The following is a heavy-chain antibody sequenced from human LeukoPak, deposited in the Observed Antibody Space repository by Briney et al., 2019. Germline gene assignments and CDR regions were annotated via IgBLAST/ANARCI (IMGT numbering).Heavy chain of an antibody. J-gene: IGHJ4*02. CDR1: GFTFSSYE. Sequence: GGSLRLSCAASGFTFSSYEMNWVRQAPGKGLEWVSHISSSGSTIYYADFVKGRFTISRDNAKNSLYLQMNSLRAEDTAVYYCAKSGLNRFDYWGQGTLVTVSS. CDR3: AKSGLNRFDY. V-gene: IGHV3-48*03. CDR2: ISSSGSTI. D-gene: IGHD2-15*01.